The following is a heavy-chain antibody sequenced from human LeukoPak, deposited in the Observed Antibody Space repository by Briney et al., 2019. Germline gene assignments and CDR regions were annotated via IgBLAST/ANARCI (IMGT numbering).Heavy chain of an antibody. Sequence: PGRSLRLSCAASGVTFSSYGMHWVRQAPGKGLEWVSVISYDGSNKYYADSVKGRFTISRDNSKNTLYLQMNSLRAEDTAVYYCAKDNGAGACGYWGQGTLVTVSS. CDR1: GVTFSSYG. CDR2: ISYDGSNK. V-gene: IGHV3-30*18. CDR3: AKDNGAGACGY. J-gene: IGHJ4*02. D-gene: IGHD2-8*01.